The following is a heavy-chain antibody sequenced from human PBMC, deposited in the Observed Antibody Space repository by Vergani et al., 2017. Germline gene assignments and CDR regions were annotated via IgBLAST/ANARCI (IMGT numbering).Heavy chain of an antibody. CDR1: GYTFTSYG. V-gene: IGHV1-18*01. CDR2: ISAYNGNT. CDR3: ARVLLEVGTRYYDY. Sequence: QVQLVHSGAEVKKPGASVKVSSKASGYTFTSYGITWVRQAPGQGLEWMGWISAYNGNTNHALQLQGRVTMTTDTSTSTAYMDRRRLRADDTDVYYCARVLLEVGTRYYDYWGQGALVTVSS. D-gene: IGHD3-10*01. J-gene: IGHJ4*02.